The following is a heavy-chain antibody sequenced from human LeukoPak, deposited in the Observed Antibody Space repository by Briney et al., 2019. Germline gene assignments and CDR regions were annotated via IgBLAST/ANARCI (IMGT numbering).Heavy chain of an antibody. V-gene: IGHV3-23*01. CDR2: ISGSGGST. CDR1: GFSFSDYV. D-gene: IGHD6-13*01. J-gene: IGHJ4*02. Sequence: PGGSLRLSCVTSGFSFSDYVMTWVRQAPGKGLEWVSAISGSGGSTYYADSVKGRFTISRDNSKNTLYLQMNSLRAEDTAVYYRAKSRGYSSSWWGEYYFDYWGQGTLVTVSS. CDR3: AKSRGYSSSWWGEYYFDY.